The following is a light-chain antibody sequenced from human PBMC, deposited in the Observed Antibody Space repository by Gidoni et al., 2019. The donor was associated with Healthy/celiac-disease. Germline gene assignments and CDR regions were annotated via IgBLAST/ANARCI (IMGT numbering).Light chain of an antibody. Sequence: IVLTQSPGTLSLSPGERATLSCRASKSVSSSYLAWYQQKPGQAPRLLIYGASSRATGIPDRFRGSGSGTDFNLNISRLEPEDFAVYYCQQYGSSPLTFXPXTKVDIK. CDR3: QQYGSSPLT. J-gene: IGKJ3*01. CDR2: GAS. CDR1: KSVSSSY. V-gene: IGKV3-20*01.